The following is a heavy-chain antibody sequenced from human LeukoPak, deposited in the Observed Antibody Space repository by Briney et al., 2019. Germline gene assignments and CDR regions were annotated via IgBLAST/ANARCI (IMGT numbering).Heavy chain of an antibody. Sequence: SQTLSLTCTVSAVSITSGTYYWTWIRQPAGKGLEWIGRIYSTGRVNYNPSLKSRVTISVDTSKNQFSLKLSSVTAADTAVYYCAGRANWNDDYFDYWGQGTLVTVSS. J-gene: IGHJ4*02. D-gene: IGHD1-1*01. CDR1: AVSITSGTYY. V-gene: IGHV4-61*02. CDR3: AGRANWNDDYFDY. CDR2: IYSTGRV.